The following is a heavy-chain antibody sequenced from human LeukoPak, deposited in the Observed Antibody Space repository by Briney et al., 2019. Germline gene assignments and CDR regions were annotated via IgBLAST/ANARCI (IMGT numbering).Heavy chain of an antibody. V-gene: IGHV3-23*01. J-gene: IGHJ5*02. CDR2: ISGSGGST. CDR1: GFTFSSYA. CDR3: AKGYCSSTSCYSRFDP. D-gene: IGHD2-2*02. Sequence: GGSLRLSCAASGFTFSSYAMSWVRQAPGKGLEWVSAISGSGGSTYYADSVKGRFTISRDNSKNTLYLQMNSLRAEDTAVYYCAKGYCSSTSCYSRFDPWGQGTLVTVSS.